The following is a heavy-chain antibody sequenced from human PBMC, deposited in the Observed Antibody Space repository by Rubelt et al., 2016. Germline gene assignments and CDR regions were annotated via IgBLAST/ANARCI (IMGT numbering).Heavy chain of an antibody. V-gene: IGHV1-18*01. CDR1: GYTFTSYG. CDR3: ATDLRYYGSGKYY. CDR2: ISAYNGNT. J-gene: IGHJ4*02. D-gene: IGHD3-10*01. Sequence: QVQLVQSGAEVKKPGASVKVSCKASGYTFTSYGISWVRQAPGQGLEWMGWISAYNGNTNFAQKFQGRVTMTEETSTDTAYMELSSLRSEDTAVYYCATDLRYYGSGKYYWGQGTLVTVSS.